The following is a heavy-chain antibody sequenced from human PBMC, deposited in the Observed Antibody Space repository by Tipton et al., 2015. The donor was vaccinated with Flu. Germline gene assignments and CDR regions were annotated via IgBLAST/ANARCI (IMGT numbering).Heavy chain of an antibody. D-gene: IGHD6-13*01. CDR1: GFTFSSYG. CDR3: TRQPGIAAAGTDY. V-gene: IGHV3-73*01. Sequence: GSLRLSCAASGFTFSSYGMHWVRQAPGKGLEWVGRIRSKANSYATAYAASVKGRFTISRDDSKNTAYLQMNSLKTEDTAVYYCTRQPGIAAAGTDYWGQGTLITVSS. J-gene: IGHJ4*02. CDR2: IRSKANSYAT.